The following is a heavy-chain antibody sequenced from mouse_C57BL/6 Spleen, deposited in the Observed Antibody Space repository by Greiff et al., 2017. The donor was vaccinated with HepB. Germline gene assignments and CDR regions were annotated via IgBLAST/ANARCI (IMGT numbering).Heavy chain of an antibody. D-gene: IGHD1-1*01. CDR3: ARPHYYGSSLYAMDY. J-gene: IGHJ4*01. CDR2: IDPNSGGT. CDR1: GYTFTSYW. Sequence: QVQLQQPGAELVKPGASVKLSCKASGYTFTSYWMHWVKQRPGRGLEWIGRIDPNSGGTKYNEKFKSKATLTVDKPSSTAYMQLSSPTSEDSAVYYCARPHYYGSSLYAMDYWGQGTSVTVSS. V-gene: IGHV1-72*01.